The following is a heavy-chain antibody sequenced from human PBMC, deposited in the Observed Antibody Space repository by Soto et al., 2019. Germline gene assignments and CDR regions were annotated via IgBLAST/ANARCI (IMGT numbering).Heavy chain of an antibody. CDR1: GGTFSSYA. D-gene: IGHD2-15*01. CDR2: IIPIFGTA. V-gene: IGHV1-69*13. CDR3: ASPKKRYCSGGSCYGDFDY. Sequence: VKVSCKASGGTFSSYAISWVRQAPGQGLEWMGGIIPIFGTANYAQKFQGRVTITADESTNTAYMELSSLRSEDTAVYYCASPKKRYCSGGSCYGDFDYWGQGTLVTVSS. J-gene: IGHJ4*02.